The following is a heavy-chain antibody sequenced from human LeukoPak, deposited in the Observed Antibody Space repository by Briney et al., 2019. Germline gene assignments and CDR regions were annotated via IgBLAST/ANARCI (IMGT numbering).Heavy chain of an antibody. Sequence: PSETLSLTCTVSGGSISSYYWSWIRQPAGKGLEWIGRIYTGGSTNYNPSLKSRVTMSVDTSKNQFSLKLSSVTAADTAVYYCARGFRDILTGYYPLDYWGQGTLVTVSS. CDR1: GGSISSYY. CDR2: IYTGGST. CDR3: ARGFRDILTGYYPLDY. J-gene: IGHJ4*02. V-gene: IGHV4-4*07. D-gene: IGHD3-9*01.